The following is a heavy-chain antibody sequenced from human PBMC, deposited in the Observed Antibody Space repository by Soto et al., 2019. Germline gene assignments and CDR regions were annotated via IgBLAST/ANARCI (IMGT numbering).Heavy chain of an antibody. CDR2: IYYSGST. V-gene: IGHV4-30-4*01. CDR1: GGSISSGDYY. CDR3: ARVLYSSGYYYYYYYGMDV. Sequence: PSETLSLTCTVSGGSISSGDYYWSWIRQPPGKGLEWIGYIYYSGSTYYNPSLKSRVTISVDTSKNQFSLKLSSVTAADTAVYYCARVLYSSGYYYYYYYGMDVWGQGTTVTVS. D-gene: IGHD3-22*01. J-gene: IGHJ6*02.